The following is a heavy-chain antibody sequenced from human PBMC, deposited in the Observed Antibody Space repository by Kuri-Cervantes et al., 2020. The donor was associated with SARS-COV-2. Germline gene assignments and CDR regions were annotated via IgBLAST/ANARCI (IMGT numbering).Heavy chain of an antibody. V-gene: IGHV3-33*01. CDR2: IWYDGSNK. CDR3: ARVGYCSSTSCRRFDY. J-gene: IGHJ4*02. D-gene: IGHD2-2*01. Sequence: GESLKISCAASGFTFSSYGMHWVRQAPGKGLEWVAVIWYDGSNKYYADSVKGQFTISRDNSKNTLYLQMNSLRAEDTAVYYCARVGYCSSTSCRRFDYWGQGTLVTVSS. CDR1: GFTFSSYG.